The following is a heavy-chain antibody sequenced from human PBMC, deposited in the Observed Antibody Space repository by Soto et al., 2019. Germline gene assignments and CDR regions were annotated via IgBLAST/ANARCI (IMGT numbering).Heavy chain of an antibody. CDR2: FYGDDST. CDR3: ARRDYYFESSGYYPLFDS. J-gene: IGHJ4*02. Sequence: PRLSCAASGFTVSSNYMSWVRQAPGKGLEWVSFFYGDDSTYYADSVKGRFTISIDNSKNTLYLQMNSLRAEDTAVYYCARRDYYFESSGYYPLFDSWGQGTLVTVSS. D-gene: IGHD3-22*01. CDR1: GFTVSSNY. V-gene: IGHV3-53*01.